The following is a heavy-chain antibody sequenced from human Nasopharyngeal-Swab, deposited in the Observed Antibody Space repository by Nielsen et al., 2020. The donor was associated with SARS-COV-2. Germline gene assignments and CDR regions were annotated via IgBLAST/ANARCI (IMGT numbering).Heavy chain of an antibody. J-gene: IGHJ6*02. CDR1: GFTFSSYA. Sequence: GESLKISCAASGFTFSSYAMSWIRQAPGKGLEWVSYISSSGSTIYYADSVKGRFTISRDNAKNSLYLQMNSLRAEDTAVYYCAREGFLEWFNYYGMDVWGQGTTVTVSS. D-gene: IGHD3-3*01. CDR2: ISSSGSTI. V-gene: IGHV3-11*01. CDR3: AREGFLEWFNYYGMDV.